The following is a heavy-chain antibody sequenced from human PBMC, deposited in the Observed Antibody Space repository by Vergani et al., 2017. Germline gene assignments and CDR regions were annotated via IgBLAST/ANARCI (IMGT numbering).Heavy chain of an antibody. J-gene: IGHJ5*02. V-gene: IGHV3-48*01. CDR2: ISSSSSTI. D-gene: IGHD3-3*01. CDR1: GFTFSSYS. CDR3: ARNGDRYYDFWSGYYRIGWFDP. Sequence: EVQLVESGGGLVQPGGSLRLSCAASGFTFSSYSMNWVRQAPGKGLEWVSYISSSSSTIYYADSVKGRFTISRDNAKNSLYLQMNSLRAEDTAVYYCARNGDRYYDFWSGYYRIGWFDPWGQGTLVTVSS.